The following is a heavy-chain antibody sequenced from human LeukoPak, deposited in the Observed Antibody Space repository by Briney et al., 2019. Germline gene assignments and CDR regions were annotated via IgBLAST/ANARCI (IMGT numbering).Heavy chain of an antibody. Sequence: SETLSLTCVVSGGSMSSGGYSWSWIRQPPGKGLEWIGSIYYSGSTYYNPSLKSRVTISVDTSKNQFSLKLSSVTAADTAVYYGARQPFGLLYFDSWGQGTLVIVSS. D-gene: IGHD3-10*01. CDR3: ARQPFGLLYFDS. CDR2: IYYSGST. CDR1: GGSMSSGGYS. J-gene: IGHJ4*02. V-gene: IGHV4-39*07.